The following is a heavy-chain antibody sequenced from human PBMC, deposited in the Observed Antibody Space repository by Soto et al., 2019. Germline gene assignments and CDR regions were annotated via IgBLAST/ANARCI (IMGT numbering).Heavy chain of an antibody. CDR1: GFTFSKYG. J-gene: IGHJ4*02. CDR2: IWNDGIRK. V-gene: IGHV3-33*01. CDR3: ARDDDNDANALDY. Sequence: PGGSLRLSCAASGFTFSKYGMHWVRQAPGKGLEWVALIWNDGIRKVYVDSVKGRFTISRDNSKNTLDLQMNNLRDADTAVYYCARDDDNDANALDYWGPGTLVTV.